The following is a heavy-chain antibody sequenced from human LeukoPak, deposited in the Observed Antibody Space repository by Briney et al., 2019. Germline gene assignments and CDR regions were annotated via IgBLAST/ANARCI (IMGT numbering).Heavy chain of an antibody. V-gene: IGHV4-39*07. Sequence: SETLSLTCTVSGGSISSSSYYWGWIRQPPGKGLEWIGSIYYSGSTYYNPSLKSRVTISVDTSKNQFSLKLSSVTAADTAVYYCAKSSGSYYNVDSDYWGQGTLVTVSS. J-gene: IGHJ4*02. D-gene: IGHD3-10*01. CDR2: IYYSGST. CDR3: AKSSGSYYNVDSDY. CDR1: GGSISSSSYY.